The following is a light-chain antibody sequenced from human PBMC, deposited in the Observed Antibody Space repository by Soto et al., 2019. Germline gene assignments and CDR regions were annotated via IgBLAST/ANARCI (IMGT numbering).Light chain of an antibody. Sequence: QSVLTQPPSASVSPGQSVAISCTGTSSDVGGYNYVSWYQQHPGKAPKLMIYEVNKRPSGAPDRFSGSKSGNTASLTVSGLQAEDEGDYYCSSYAGSSNVFGTGTKVTVL. CDR3: SSYAGSSNV. CDR2: EVN. J-gene: IGLJ1*01. V-gene: IGLV2-8*01. CDR1: SSDVGGYNY.